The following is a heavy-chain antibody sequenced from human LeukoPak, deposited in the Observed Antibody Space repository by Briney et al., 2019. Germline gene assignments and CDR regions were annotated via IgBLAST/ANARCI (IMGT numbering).Heavy chain of an antibody. D-gene: IGHD3-22*01. V-gene: IGHV3-7*04. CDR1: GFSFSSHW. CDR2: IKQDGSEK. CDR3: AREPGGYYDSSGFLDY. Sequence: GGSLRLSCAASGFSFSSHWMSWVRQAPGKGLEWVANIKQDGSEKYYVDSVKGRFTISRDNAKNLLYLQMNSLRAEDMAVYYCAREPGGYYDSSGFLDYWGQGTVVTVSS. J-gene: IGHJ4*02.